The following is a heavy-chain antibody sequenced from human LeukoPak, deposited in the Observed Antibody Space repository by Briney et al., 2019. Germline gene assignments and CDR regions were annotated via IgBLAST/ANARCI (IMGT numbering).Heavy chain of an antibody. CDR1: GYKFTDDY. Sequence: EASVKVSCKASGYKFTDDYMHWVRQAPGQGLEFMGWINPDSGFTNYAQKFKGRVTMTRDTSISTAYLEVRSLTSDDMAVYYCAPTAEAYTSWWKVWGQGTLVTVSP. CDR2: INPDSGFT. D-gene: IGHD3-16*01. V-gene: IGHV1-2*02. CDR3: APTAEAYTSWWKV. J-gene: IGHJ4*02.